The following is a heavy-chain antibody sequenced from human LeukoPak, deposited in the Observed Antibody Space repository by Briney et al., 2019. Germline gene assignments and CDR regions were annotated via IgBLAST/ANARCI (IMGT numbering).Heavy chain of an antibody. CDR2: ISYAGNNQ. Sequence: PGGSLRLSCGASGFXFSSYGIHWVRRAPGKGLEWVAAISYAGNNQFYEDSVKGRFTISRDNSKNTLYLQMNSPQPEDTAVYFCAKDRLAQSGNSYGYDYFDYWGQGTLVTVSS. CDR3: AKDRLAQSGNSYGYDYFDY. V-gene: IGHV3-30*18. D-gene: IGHD5-18*01. CDR1: GFXFSSYG. J-gene: IGHJ4*02.